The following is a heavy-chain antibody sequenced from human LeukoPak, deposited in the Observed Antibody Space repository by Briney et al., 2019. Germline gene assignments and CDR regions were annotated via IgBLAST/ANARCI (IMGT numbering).Heavy chain of an antibody. J-gene: IGHJ4*02. CDR3: ARAVGSFDWLPLFDF. Sequence: SETLSLTCTVSGGSISSNNYYWGWIRQPPGKGLEWIGSIYYSGSTYYNPSLKSRVTISVDTSKNQFYMKLRSVTAADTAVYYCARAVGSFDWLPLFDFWGQGALVTVSS. CDR1: GGSISSNNYY. D-gene: IGHD3-9*01. CDR2: IYYSGST. V-gene: IGHV4-39*07.